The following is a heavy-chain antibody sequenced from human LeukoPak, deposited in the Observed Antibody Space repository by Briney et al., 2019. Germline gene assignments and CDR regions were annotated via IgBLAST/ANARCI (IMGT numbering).Heavy chain of an antibody. Sequence: GGSLRLSCQASGFTFGSYAMSWVRQAPGKGLEWVSAISDFGATTYYADSVKGRFTISRDNSKDTLFLQMNSLRAEDTAVYYCARDHFDVSGYYSYTDYWGQGTLVTVSS. D-gene: IGHD3-22*01. CDR3: ARDHFDVSGYYSYTDY. CDR1: GFTFGSYA. V-gene: IGHV3-23*01. CDR2: ISDFGATT. J-gene: IGHJ4*02.